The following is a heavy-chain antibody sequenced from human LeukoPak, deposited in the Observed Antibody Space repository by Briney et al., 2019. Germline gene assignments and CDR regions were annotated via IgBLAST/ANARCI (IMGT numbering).Heavy chain of an antibody. D-gene: IGHD3-16*01. CDR1: GFVFSRDN. J-gene: IGHJ4*02. CDR2: ISEAI. V-gene: IGHV3-48*04. CDR3: VREVGRPKTFYFDS. Sequence: GGSLRLSCIASGFVFSRDNMNWVRRAPGKGLEWVAHISEAIYYADSVQGRFTISRDNAKNSLYLQMSNLRAEDTAMYYCVREVGRPKTFYFDSWGRGTPVTVSS.